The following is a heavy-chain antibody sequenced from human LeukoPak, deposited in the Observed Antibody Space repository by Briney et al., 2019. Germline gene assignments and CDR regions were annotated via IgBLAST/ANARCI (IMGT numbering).Heavy chain of an antibody. V-gene: IGHV4-4*07. D-gene: IGHD3-22*01. J-gene: IGHJ4*02. CDR1: GGSISSYY. CDR3: ARGRYYYDSSGYYYGFDY. Sequence: PSETLSLTCTVSGGSISSYYWSWIRQPAGKGLEWIGRVYTSGSTNYNPSLKSRVTVSVDTPKNQFSLKLSSVTAADTAVYYCARGRYYYDSSGYYYGFDYWGQGTLVTVSS. CDR2: VYTSGST.